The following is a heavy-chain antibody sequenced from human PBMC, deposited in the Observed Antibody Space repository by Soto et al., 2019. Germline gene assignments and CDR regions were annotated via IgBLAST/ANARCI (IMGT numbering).Heavy chain of an antibody. J-gene: IGHJ6*02. CDR1: GGTFSSYA. V-gene: IGHV1-69*06. Sequence: SVKVSCKASGGTFSSYAISWVRQAPGQGLEWMGGIIPIFGTANYAQKFQGRVTITADKSTSTAYMELSSLRSEDTAVYYCAREGHRDGYNSAYYYYGMDVWGQGTTVTVSS. D-gene: IGHD5-12*01. CDR2: IIPIFGTA. CDR3: AREGHRDGYNSAYYYYGMDV.